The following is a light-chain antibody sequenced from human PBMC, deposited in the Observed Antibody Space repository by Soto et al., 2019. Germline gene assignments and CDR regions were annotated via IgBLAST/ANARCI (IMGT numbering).Light chain of an antibody. CDR1: QGISTY. CDR2: AAS. V-gene: IGKV1-39*01. J-gene: IGKJ1*01. Sequence: DIQMTQAPCCMSSSLVDRLTITCLASQGISTYLNWYHQKPGKAPKLLIYAASSLQSGVPSRFSGSGSETDFTLTISSLQPEDFATYSCQQSYSTTWTFGQGTK. CDR3: QQSYSTTWT.